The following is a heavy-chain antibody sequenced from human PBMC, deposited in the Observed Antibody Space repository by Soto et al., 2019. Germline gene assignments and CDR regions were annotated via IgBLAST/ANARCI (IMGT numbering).Heavy chain of an antibody. Sequence: QVQLVQSGAEVRKPGSSVKVSCEASGGSFNNYVISWLRQAPGQGLEWMGGIIPNYEAANYAKKFRGRLTITADKATTTAYMELSSLRPEDTATYYCAGYWNAGTLYGGFDIWGQGTTVIVS. D-gene: IGHD4-17*01. CDR3: AGYWNAGTLYGGFDI. CDR2: IIPNYEAA. CDR1: GGSFNNYV. J-gene: IGHJ3*02. V-gene: IGHV1-69*06.